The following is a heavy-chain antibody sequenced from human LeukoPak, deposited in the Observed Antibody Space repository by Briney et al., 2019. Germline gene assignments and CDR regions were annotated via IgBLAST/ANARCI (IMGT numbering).Heavy chain of an antibody. CDR2: IRPSGGAT. Sequence: GGSLSLSCAASGFTFSNHAMSWVRQSQGKGLERVSSIRPSGGATYYADAVKGRFTISRDNSKNTLYLQMDSLRAEDTAVYYCVKGPTTVTTAFDYWGQGTLVSVSS. CDR3: VKGPTTVTTAFDY. D-gene: IGHD4-17*01. CDR1: GFTFSNHA. J-gene: IGHJ4*02. V-gene: IGHV3-23*01.